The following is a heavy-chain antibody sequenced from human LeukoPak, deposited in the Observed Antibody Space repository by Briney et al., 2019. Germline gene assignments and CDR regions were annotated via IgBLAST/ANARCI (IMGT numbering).Heavy chain of an antibody. V-gene: IGHV3-21*01. Sequence: GGSLRLSCAASGFTFSSYSMNWVRQAPGKGLEWVSSITSSSSYIYYADSVKGRFTISRDNSKNTLYLQMNSLRAEDTAVYYCARDWFGDPEGAYWGQGTLVTVSS. CDR1: GFTFSSYS. J-gene: IGHJ4*02. CDR2: ITSSSSYI. D-gene: IGHD3-10*01. CDR3: ARDWFGDPEGAY.